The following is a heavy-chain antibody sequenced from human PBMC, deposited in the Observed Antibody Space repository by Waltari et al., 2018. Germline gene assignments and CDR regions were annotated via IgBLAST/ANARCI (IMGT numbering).Heavy chain of an antibody. D-gene: IGHD3-3*01. Sequence: PPGKALEWLALIDWDDDKYYSTSLKTRLTISKDTSKNQVVLTMTNMDPVDTATYYCARIPRITIFGVVIIDYYGMDVWGQGTTVTVSS. CDR3: ARIPRITIFGVVIIDYYGMDV. J-gene: IGHJ6*02. V-gene: IGHV2-70*01. CDR2: IDWDDDK.